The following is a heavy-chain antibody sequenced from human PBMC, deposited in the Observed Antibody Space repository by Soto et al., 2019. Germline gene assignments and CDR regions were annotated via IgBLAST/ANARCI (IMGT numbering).Heavy chain of an antibody. V-gene: IGHV1-69*12. D-gene: IGHD4-4*01. J-gene: IGHJ1*01. CDR3: ASGRNYRPVRD. CDR1: GGTFSSYA. CDR2: IIPILGTA. Sequence: QVQLVQSGAEVKKPGSSVKVSCKDSGGTFSSYAISWVRQAPGQGLEWMGGIIPILGTANYAQKFQGRVTITGAESASAAYMLLSSVRSEDTAVCYCASGRNYRPVRDRGQGTVVAVSS.